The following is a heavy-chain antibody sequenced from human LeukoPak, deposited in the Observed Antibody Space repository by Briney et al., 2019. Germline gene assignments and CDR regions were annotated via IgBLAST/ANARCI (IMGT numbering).Heavy chain of an antibody. CDR1: GFTFSSYA. CDR3: ASSRVLSQERLDSSGWFSLSY. Sequence: GGSLRLSCAASGFTFSSYAMSWVRQAPGKGLEWVSAISSSSSYIYYADSVKGRFTISRDNAKNSLYLRMNSLRAEDTAVYYCASSRVLSQERLDSSGWFSLSYWGQGTLVTVSS. V-gene: IGHV3-21*01. J-gene: IGHJ4*02. D-gene: IGHD6-19*01. CDR2: ISSSSSYI.